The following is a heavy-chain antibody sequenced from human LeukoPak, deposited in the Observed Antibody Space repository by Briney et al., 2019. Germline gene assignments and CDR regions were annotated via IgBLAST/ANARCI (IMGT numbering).Heavy chain of an antibody. J-gene: IGHJ4*02. V-gene: IGHV1-18*01. CDR3: ARQPDDEIVGATRFDY. CDR1: GYTFTSHG. CDR2: ISAYNGNT. Sequence: ASVKVSCKASGYTFTSHGISWVRQAPGQGLEWMGWISAYNGNTNYAQKLQGRVTMTTDTSTSTAYMELRSLRSDDTAVYYCARQPDDEIVGATRFDYWGQGTLVTVSS. D-gene: IGHD1-26*01.